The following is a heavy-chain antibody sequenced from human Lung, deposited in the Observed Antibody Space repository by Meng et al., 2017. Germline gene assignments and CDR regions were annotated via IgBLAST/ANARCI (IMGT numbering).Heavy chain of an antibody. V-gene: IGHV6-1*01. CDR2: TYYRSKWYS. CDR1: GDRVSSNRAA. D-gene: IGHD2-21*01. CDR3: TGVGHKNWFDS. Sequence: QGHLQQSAPGSAQPSPILSPTFAISGDRVSSNRAAENWIRQSPSGGLEWLGRTYYRSKWYSDYATSVRSRITINADTSKNQFSLQLNSLTPEDTAVYYCTGVGHKNWFDSWGQGTLVTVSS. J-gene: IGHJ5*01.